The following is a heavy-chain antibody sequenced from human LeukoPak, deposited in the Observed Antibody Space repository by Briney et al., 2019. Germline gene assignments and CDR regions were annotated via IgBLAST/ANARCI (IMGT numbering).Heavy chain of an antibody. CDR1: GYTFTSYY. Sequence: ASVKVSCKASGYTFTSYYMHWMRQAPGQGLEWMGIINPSGGSTSYAQKFQGRVTMTRDTSTSTVYMELSSLRSEDTAVYYCARDEWSIVVVPAASVTAIPNDAFDIWGQGTMVTVSS. D-gene: IGHD2-2*01. CDR2: INPSGGST. J-gene: IGHJ3*02. CDR3: ARDEWSIVVVPAASVTAIPNDAFDI. V-gene: IGHV1-46*01.